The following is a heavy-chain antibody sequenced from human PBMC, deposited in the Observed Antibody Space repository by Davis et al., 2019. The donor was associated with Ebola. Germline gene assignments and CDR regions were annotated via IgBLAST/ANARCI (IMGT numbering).Heavy chain of an antibody. CDR1: GYTFTSYA. Sequence: ASVKVSCKASGYTFTSYAMHWVRQAPGQGLEWMGWISAYNGNTNYAQKLQGRVTMTTDTSTSTAYMELRSLRSEDTAVYYCTVGGIGGMGDYWGQGTLVTVSS. J-gene: IGHJ4*02. V-gene: IGHV1-18*01. CDR3: TVGGIGGMGDY. D-gene: IGHD1-26*01. CDR2: ISAYNGNT.